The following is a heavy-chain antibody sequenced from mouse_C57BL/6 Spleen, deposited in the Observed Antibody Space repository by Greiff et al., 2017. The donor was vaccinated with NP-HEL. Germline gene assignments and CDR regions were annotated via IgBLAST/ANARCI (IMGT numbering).Heavy chain of an antibody. CDR3: ARVITTVVAPYAMDY. V-gene: IGHV1-63*01. D-gene: IGHD1-1*01. CDR1: GYTFTNYW. J-gene: IGHJ4*01. Sequence: QVQLKESGAELVRPGTSVKMSCKASGYTFTNYWIGWAKQRPGHGLEWIGDIYPGGGYTNYNEKFKGKATLTADKSSSTAYMQFSSLTSEDSAIYYCARVITTVVAPYAMDYWGQGTSVTVSS. CDR2: IYPGGGYT.